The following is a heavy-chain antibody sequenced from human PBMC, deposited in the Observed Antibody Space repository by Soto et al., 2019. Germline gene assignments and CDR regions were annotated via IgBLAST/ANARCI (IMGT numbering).Heavy chain of an antibody. D-gene: IGHD3-10*01. CDR1: GFTFTHYA. CDR2: ISYDGGTK. Sequence: LRLSCAASGFTFTHYAMHWVRQAPGKGLEWVAVISYDGGTKYYADSVKGRFTISRDNSKNTLFLQMDSLIPEDTAVYFCARESERGGYFDYWGQGTLVTVSS. V-gene: IGHV3-30-3*01. CDR3: ARESERGGYFDY. J-gene: IGHJ4*02.